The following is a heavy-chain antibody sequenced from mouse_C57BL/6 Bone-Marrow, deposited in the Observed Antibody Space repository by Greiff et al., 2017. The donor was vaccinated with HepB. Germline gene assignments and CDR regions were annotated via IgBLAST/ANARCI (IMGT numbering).Heavy chain of an antibody. Sequence: VQLQQPGAELVKPGASVKVSCKASGYTFTSYWMHWVKQRPGQGLEWIGRIHPYDSDTNYNQKFKGKATLTVDRSSSTAYMQLSSLTSEDSAVYYCAIRPPDYWGQGTTLTVSS. V-gene: IGHV1-74*01. CDR2: IHPYDSDT. J-gene: IGHJ2*01. CDR3: AIRPPDY. CDR1: GYTFTSYW.